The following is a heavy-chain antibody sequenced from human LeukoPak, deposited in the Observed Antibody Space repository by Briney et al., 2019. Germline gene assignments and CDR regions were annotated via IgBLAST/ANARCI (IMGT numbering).Heavy chain of an antibody. CDR3: ARGVRRARTEDYESSGYFPSDY. CDR2: MNPNTGNA. CDR1: GYTFNIYD. Sequence: ASVTVSCKTSGYTFNIYDINWVRQVPGQGLEWMGWMNPNTGNAGYPQKFQSRVTMTRNTSISTAYLELSSLRSGDTAVYYCARGVRRARTEDYESSGYFPSDYWGQGTLVTVSS. D-gene: IGHD3-22*01. J-gene: IGHJ4*02. V-gene: IGHV1-8*01.